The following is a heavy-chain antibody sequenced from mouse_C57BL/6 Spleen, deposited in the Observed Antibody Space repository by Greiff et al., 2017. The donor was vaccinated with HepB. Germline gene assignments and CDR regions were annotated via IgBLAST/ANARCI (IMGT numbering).Heavy chain of an antibody. CDR3: ARERYGSHMDY. CDR1: GFTFSSYA. D-gene: IGHD1-1*01. V-gene: IGHV5-4*01. Sequence: EVQLQQSGGGLVKPGGSLKLSCAASGFTFSSYAMSWVRQTPEKRLEWVATISDGGSYTYYPDNVKGRFTISRDNAKNNLYLQMSHLKSEDTAMYYCARERYGSHMDYWGQGTSVTVSS. J-gene: IGHJ4*01. CDR2: ISDGGSYT.